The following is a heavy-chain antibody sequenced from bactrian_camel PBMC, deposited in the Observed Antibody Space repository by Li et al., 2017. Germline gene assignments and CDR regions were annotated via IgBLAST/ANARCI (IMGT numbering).Heavy chain of an antibody. CDR1: GYTYSGYC. CDR2: IDDAGVT. D-gene: IGHD1*01. Sequence: VQLVEYGGGLVQPGGSLRLSCAASGYTYSGYCMAWFRQAPGKEREGVAAIDDAGVTSYADSVKGRFTISRDNAKNTLYLQMNSLKTEDTAVYYCKKGLAPTQSVCLRRLGRGQGTQVTVS. J-gene: IGHJ4*01. V-gene: IGHV3S26*01. CDR3: KKGLAPTQSVCLRRLG.